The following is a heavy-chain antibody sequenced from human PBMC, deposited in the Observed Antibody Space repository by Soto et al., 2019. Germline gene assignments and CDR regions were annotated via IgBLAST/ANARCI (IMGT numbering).Heavy chain of an antibody. Sequence: PSETLSLTCTVSGGSISSSSYYWGWIRQPPGKGLEWIGSIYYSGSTYYNPSLKSRVTISVDTSKNRFSLELSSVTAADTAVYYCASEPDFWSGYYAGGFDYWGQGTLVTVSS. CDR2: IYYSGST. CDR1: GGSISSSSYY. J-gene: IGHJ4*02. D-gene: IGHD3-3*01. V-gene: IGHV4-39*01. CDR3: ASEPDFWSGYYAGGFDY.